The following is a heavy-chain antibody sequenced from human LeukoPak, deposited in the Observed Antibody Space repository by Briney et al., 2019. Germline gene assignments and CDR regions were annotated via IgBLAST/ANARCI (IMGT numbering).Heavy chain of an antibody. Sequence: SETLSLTCTVSGGSISSYYWSWIRQPPGKGLEGIGYIYYSGSTNYNPSLKSRVTISVDTSKNQFSLKLSSVTAADTAVYYCARRSPNSGYYYGMDVWGQGTTVTVSS. V-gene: IGHV4-59*01. CDR3: ARRSPNSGYYYGMDV. D-gene: IGHD2/OR15-2a*01. CDR1: GGSISSYY. CDR2: IYYSGST. J-gene: IGHJ6*02.